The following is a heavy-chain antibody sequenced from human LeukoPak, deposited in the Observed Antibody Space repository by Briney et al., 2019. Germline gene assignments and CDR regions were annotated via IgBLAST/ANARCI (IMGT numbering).Heavy chain of an antibody. CDR2: ISSTSRYI. J-gene: IGHJ5*02. D-gene: IGHD5-24*01. V-gene: IGHV3-21*04. Sequence: PGGSLRLSRAASVFTLSSYSMNWVRQAPGKGLEWVSSISSTSRYIYYADSAKGRLTISRDNAKNSLYLQMNTLRAEDTAVYYCARASDPWLQLTWGQGTLVTVPS. CDR3: ARASDPWLQLT. CDR1: VFTLSSYS.